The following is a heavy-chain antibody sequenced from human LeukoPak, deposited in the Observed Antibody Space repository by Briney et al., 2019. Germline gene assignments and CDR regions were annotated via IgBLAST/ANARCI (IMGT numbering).Heavy chain of an antibody. CDR3: ARGGSHDAFDI. CDR2: IIPILGIA. D-gene: IGHD3-16*01. CDR1: GGTFSSYA. V-gene: IGHV1-69*04. J-gene: IGHJ3*02. Sequence: SVKVSCKTSGGTFSSYAISWVRQAPGQGLEWMGRIIPILGIANYAQRFQGRVTITADKSTSTAYMELSSLRSEDTAAYYCARGGSHDAFDIWGQGTMVTVSS.